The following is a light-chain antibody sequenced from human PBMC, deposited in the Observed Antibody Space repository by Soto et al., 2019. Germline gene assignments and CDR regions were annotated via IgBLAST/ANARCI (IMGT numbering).Light chain of an antibody. Sequence: QTVVTQEPAFSVSPGRTVTRTCGLSSGSVSTSYYPSWYQQTPGQAPRTLIYSTNTRSSGVPDRFSGSILGNKAALTITGAQADDESDYYCVLYMGSGISVFGGGTKLTVL. CDR2: STN. V-gene: IGLV8-61*01. CDR1: SGSVSTSYY. CDR3: VLYMGSGISV. J-gene: IGLJ2*01.